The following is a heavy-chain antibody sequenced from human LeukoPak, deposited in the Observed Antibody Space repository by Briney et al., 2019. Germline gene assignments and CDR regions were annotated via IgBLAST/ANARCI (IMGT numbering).Heavy chain of an antibody. CDR3: ARPEDIAASFHRSDAFDI. CDR1: GYSRYSFTDYY. V-gene: IGHV1-2*06. J-gene: IGHJ3*02. Sequence: ASVKVSCKASGYSRYSFTDYYMHWVRQAPGQGLEWMGRINPNTGDTNYIQKFQGRVTMTRDTSISTAYMELSRLRSDDTAVYYCARPEDIAASFHRSDAFDIWGQGTMVTVSS. D-gene: IGHD2-15*01. CDR2: INPNTGDT.